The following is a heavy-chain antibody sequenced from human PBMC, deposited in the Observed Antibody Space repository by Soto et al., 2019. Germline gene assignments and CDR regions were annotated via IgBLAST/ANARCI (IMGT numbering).Heavy chain of an antibody. Sequence: ASVKVSCKASGGTFSSYAISWVRQAPGQGLEWMGGIIPIFGTANYAQKFQGRVTITADESTSTAYMELSSLRSEDTAVYYCARSMGYYDILTGPPFDYWGQGTLVTVSS. D-gene: IGHD3-9*01. CDR1: GGTFSSYA. CDR3: ARSMGYYDILTGPPFDY. CDR2: IIPIFGTA. J-gene: IGHJ4*02. V-gene: IGHV1-69*13.